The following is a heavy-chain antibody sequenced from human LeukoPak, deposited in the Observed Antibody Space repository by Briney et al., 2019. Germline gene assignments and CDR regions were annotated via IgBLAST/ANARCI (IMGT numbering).Heavy chain of an antibody. CDR2: ISWNSGSI. J-gene: IGHJ6*02. CDR1: GFTFSSYA. V-gene: IGHV3-9*01. Sequence: PGGSLRLSCAASGFTFSSYAMSWVRQAPGKGLEWVSGISWNSGSIGYADSVKGRFTISRDNAKNSLYLQTNSLRAEDTALYYCAKDLDTVTTDGMDVWGQGTTVTVSS. D-gene: IGHD4-17*01. CDR3: AKDLDTVTTDGMDV.